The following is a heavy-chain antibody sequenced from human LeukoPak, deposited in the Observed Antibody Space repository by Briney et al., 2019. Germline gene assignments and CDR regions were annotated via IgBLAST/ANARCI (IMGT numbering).Heavy chain of an antibody. Sequence: GGSLRLSCAASGLTFSTYGMPWVRQAPGKGLEWVAVIWNDGSNQYYADSVKGRFTISRDNSKNTLFLQIDSLRAEDTAVYYCARDYWVNSGKRLDFWGQGTLVTVSS. CDR1: GLTFSTYG. CDR2: IWNDGSNQ. J-gene: IGHJ4*02. V-gene: IGHV3-33*01. CDR3: ARDYWVNSGKRLDF. D-gene: IGHD5-12*01.